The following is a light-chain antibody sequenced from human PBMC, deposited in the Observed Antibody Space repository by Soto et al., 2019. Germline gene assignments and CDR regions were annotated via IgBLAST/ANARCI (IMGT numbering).Light chain of an antibody. CDR3: QQYDTLPPFT. CDR1: QDIRTS. J-gene: IGKJ3*01. V-gene: IGKV1-33*01. CDR2: GAS. Sequence: DIQMTQSPSSLSASVGARVSITCQASQDIRTSLSWFQQKPGRAPKLLIYGASNLETGVASRFRGSGSGTDFTLTISSLQPEAIATYYCQQYDTLPPFTFGPGTKVDIK.